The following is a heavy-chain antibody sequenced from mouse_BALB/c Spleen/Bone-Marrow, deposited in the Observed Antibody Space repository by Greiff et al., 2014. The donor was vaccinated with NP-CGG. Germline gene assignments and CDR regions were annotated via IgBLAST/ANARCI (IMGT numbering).Heavy chain of an antibody. Sequence: VQLQQSGAELAKPGASVKMSCRASGYTFTSYWMHWVKQRPGQGLEWIGYINPSTGYTEYNQKFKDKATLTADKSSSTAYMQLSSLTSEDSAVYYCAREGYYGSPFAYWGQGTLVTVSA. CDR3: AREGYYGSPFAY. V-gene: IGHV1-7*01. J-gene: IGHJ3*01. D-gene: IGHD1-1*01. CDR1: GYTFTSYW. CDR2: INPSTGYT.